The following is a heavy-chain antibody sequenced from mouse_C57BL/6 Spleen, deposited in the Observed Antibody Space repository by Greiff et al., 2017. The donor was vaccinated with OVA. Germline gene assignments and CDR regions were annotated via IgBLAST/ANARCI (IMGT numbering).Heavy chain of an antibody. V-gene: IGHV10-1*01. J-gene: IGHJ1*03. CDR3: VSELARYWYFDV. CDR2: IRSKLHNYSK. CDR1: FFLFPPSS. D-gene: IGHD4-1*01. Sequence: LSLASSFFLFPPSSLPFFLPAPFPFFSFVSRIRSKLHNYSKYYADSVKDRFTNSRDDSESMLYLQMNNLKTEDTAMYYCVSELARYWYFDVWGTGTTVTVSS.